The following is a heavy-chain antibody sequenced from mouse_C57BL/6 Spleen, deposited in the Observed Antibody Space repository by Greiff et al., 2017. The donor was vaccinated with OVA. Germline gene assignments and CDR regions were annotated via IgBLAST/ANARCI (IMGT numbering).Heavy chain of an antibody. CDR2: LSSSGST. V-gene: IGHV3-4*01. CDR1: GYSITNGNHW. CDR3: ARGWLRRGGYYFDY. J-gene: IGHJ2*01. D-gene: IGHD2-2*01. Sequence: EVKVEESGPALVKPSQTVSLTCTVTGYSITNGNHWWNWIRQVSGSKLEWIGYLSSSGSTDSNPSLKSRISITRDTSKNQLFLQLNSVTTEDIATYYCARGWLRRGGYYFDYWGQGTTLTVSS.